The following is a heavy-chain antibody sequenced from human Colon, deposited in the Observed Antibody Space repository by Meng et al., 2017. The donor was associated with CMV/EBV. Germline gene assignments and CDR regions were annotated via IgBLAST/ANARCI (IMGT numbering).Heavy chain of an antibody. D-gene: IGHD1-26*01. V-gene: IGHV3-7*01. CDR1: GFTFSASW. Sequence: GGSLRLSCAASGFTFSASWMTWVRQNPGQGLEWVANIKPDGTEKNYVDSVKGRFTIFRDNAKNSLYLQMSTLRAEDTAVSYCVKAWRMGGPLSAFDVWGQGTMVTVSS. J-gene: IGHJ3*01. CDR3: VKAWRMGGPLSAFDV. CDR2: IKPDGTEK.